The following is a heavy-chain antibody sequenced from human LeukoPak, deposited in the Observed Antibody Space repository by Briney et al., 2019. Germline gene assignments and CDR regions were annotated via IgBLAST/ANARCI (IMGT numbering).Heavy chain of an antibody. CDR2: ISSSSSYI. Sequence: GGSLRLXCAASGFTFSSYSMNWVRQAPGKALEWVSSISSSSSYIYYADSVKGRFTISRDNAKNSLYLQMNSLRAEDTAVYYCAREGVSYGYYYYYYMDVWGKGTTVTVSS. CDR3: AREGVSYGYYYYYYMDV. V-gene: IGHV3-21*01. J-gene: IGHJ6*03. CDR1: GFTFSSYS. D-gene: IGHD5-18*01.